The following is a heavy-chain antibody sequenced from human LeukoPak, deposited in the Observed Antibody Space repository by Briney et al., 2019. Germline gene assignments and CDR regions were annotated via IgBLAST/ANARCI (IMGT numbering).Heavy chain of an antibody. CDR1: GGTFSNYA. V-gene: IGHV1-69*13. Sequence: ASVKVSFKASGGTFSNYAISWVRQAPGQGLEWMGGIIPIFGTANYAQKFQGRVTITADESTSTAYMELSSLRSEDTAVYYCARAGGGGYYYYGMDVWGKGTTVTVSS. CDR3: ARAGGGGYYYYGMDV. D-gene: IGHD2-21*01. CDR2: IIPIFGTA. J-gene: IGHJ6*04.